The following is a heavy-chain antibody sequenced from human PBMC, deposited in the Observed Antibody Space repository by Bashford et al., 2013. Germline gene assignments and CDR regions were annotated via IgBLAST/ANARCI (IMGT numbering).Heavy chain of an antibody. V-gene: IGHV1-69*13. CDR2: IIPIFGTA. CDR1: GGTFSSYA. Sequence: SVKVSCKASGGTFSSYAISWVRQAPGQGLEWMGGIIPIFGTANYAQKFQGRVTITADESTSTAYMELSSLRSEDTAVYYCARDWPRVADSSTTGHYYGMDVWGQGTTVTVSS. D-gene: IGHD2-2*01. J-gene: IGHJ6*02. CDR3: ARDWPRVADSSTTGHYYGMDV.